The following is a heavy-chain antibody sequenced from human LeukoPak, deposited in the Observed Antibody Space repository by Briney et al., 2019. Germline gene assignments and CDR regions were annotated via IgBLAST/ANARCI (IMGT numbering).Heavy chain of an antibody. CDR1: GDSISSNSAA. CDR2: TYYRSKWYN. Sequence: SQTLSLTCAISGDSISSNSAAWNWIRQSPSRGLEWLGRTYYRSKWYNDYAVSVKSRITINPDTSKNQFSLILNSVTAADTALYFCSRGGDASKAGKYWGQGALVTVSS. J-gene: IGHJ4*02. V-gene: IGHV6-1*01. CDR3: SRGGDASKAGKY. D-gene: IGHD3-10*01.